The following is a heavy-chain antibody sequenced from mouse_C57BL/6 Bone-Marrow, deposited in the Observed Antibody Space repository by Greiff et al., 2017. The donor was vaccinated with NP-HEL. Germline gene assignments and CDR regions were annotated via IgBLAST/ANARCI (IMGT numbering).Heavy chain of an antibody. J-gene: IGHJ2*01. CDR1: GFTFSDYY. V-gene: IGHV5-12*01. D-gene: IGHD2-10*01. CDR3: ARRKGTYWYFDY. CDR2: ISNGGGST. Sequence: EVKVVESGGGLVQPGGSLKLSCAASGFTFSDYYMYWVRQTPEKRLEWVAYISNGGGSTYYPDTVKGRFTISRDNAKNTLYLQMSRLKSEDTAMYYCARRKGTYWYFDYWGQGTTLTVSS.